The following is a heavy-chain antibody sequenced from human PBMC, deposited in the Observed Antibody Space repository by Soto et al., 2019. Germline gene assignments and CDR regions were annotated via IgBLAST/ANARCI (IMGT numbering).Heavy chain of an antibody. CDR2: INPSGGST. CDR3: ASCLGSYGMDV. Sequence: QVQLVQSGAEVKKPGASVKVSCKASGYTFTSYYMHWVRQAPGQGLEWMGIINPSGGSTSYAQKFQGRATMTRDTSTSTVYMELSSLRSEDTAVYYCASCLGSYGMDVWGQGTTVTVSS. CDR1: GYTFTSYY. D-gene: IGHD1-26*01. V-gene: IGHV1-46*01. J-gene: IGHJ6*02.